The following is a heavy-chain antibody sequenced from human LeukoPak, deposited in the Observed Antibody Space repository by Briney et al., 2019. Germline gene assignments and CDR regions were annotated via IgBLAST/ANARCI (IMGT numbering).Heavy chain of an antibody. CDR1: GFTFSSYG. CDR3: AKDLRSSGWYHYFDY. J-gene: IGHJ4*02. V-gene: IGHV3-30*18. D-gene: IGHD6-19*01. Sequence: PGGSLRLSCAASGFTFSSYGMHWVRQAPGKGLEWVAVISYDGSNKYYADSVKGRFTISRDNSKNTLYLQLNSLRAEDTAVYYCAKDLRSSGWYHYFDYWGQGTLVTVSS. CDR2: ISYDGSNK.